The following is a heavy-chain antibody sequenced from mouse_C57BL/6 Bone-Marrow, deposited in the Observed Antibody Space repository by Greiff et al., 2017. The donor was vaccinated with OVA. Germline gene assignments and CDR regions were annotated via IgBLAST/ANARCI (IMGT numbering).Heavy chain of an antibody. CDR2: IYPRSGNT. V-gene: IGHV1-81*01. D-gene: IGHD2-5*01. CDR1: GYTFTSYG. CDR3: ARRENYSNYDYAMDY. J-gene: IGHJ4*01. Sequence: QVQLQQSGAELARPGASVTLSCKASGYTFTSYGISWVKQRTGQGLEWIGEIYPRSGNTYYNEKFKGKATLTVDTASSTAYMQLSSLTSEDSAVYYSARRENYSNYDYAMDYWGQGTSVTVSS.